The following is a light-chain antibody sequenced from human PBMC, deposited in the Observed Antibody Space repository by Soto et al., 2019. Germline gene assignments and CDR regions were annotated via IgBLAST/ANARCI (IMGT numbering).Light chain of an antibody. Sequence: QSALAQPASVSGSPGQSITISCTGTSEDVGAYNAVSLDQQLPHKGPHVILSTGPPRPSGVSSRFSGSTSGTAASLTLSGLPAHDEADYFCCSSAPESTSVFGTGPTATVL. CDR1: SEDVGAYNA. V-gene: IGLV2-23*01. CDR2: TGP. CDR3: CSSAPESTSV. J-gene: IGLJ1*01.